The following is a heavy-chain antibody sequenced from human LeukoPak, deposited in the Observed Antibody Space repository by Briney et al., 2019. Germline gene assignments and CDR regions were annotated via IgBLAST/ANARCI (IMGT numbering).Heavy chain of an antibody. CDR1: GYSFTSYW. D-gene: IGHD3-22*01. J-gene: IGHJ4*02. CDR2: IYPGDSDT. V-gene: IGHV5-51*01. Sequence: GESLKISCKGSGYSFTSYWIGWVRQMPGKGLEWMGIIYPGDSDTRYSPSFQGQVTISADKSISTAYLQWSSLKASDTAMYYCARLDYYDSSGYYYFYYWGQGTLVTVSS. CDR3: ARLDYYDSSGYYYFYY.